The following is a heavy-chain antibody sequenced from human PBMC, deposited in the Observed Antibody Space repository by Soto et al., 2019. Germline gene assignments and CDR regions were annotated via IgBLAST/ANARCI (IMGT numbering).Heavy chain of an antibody. J-gene: IGHJ4*02. D-gene: IGHD6-19*01. V-gene: IGHV3-30*18. CDR2: ISYDGSDK. CDR3: AKDGNWYSSGWYAPSLDY. Sequence: GGSLRLSCAASGFTFSSYGMHWVRQAPGKGLEWVAVISYDGSDKYYADSVKGRFTISRDNSKNTVYLQMNSLRADDTAVYFCAKDGNWYSSGWYAPSLDYWGQGT. CDR1: GFTFSSYG.